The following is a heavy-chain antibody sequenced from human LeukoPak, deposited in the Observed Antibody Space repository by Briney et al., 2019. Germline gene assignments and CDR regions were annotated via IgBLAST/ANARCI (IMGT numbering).Heavy chain of an antibody. CDR1: GYTFTSYG. V-gene: IGHV1-18*01. Sequence: ASVKVSCKASGYTFTSYGIIWVRQAPGQGLEWMGWISAYNGNTNYAQKLQGRVTMTTDTSTSTAYMELRSLRSDDTAVYYCARVEEYDFWSGYPIRRFDYWGQGTLVTVSS. CDR2: ISAYNGNT. D-gene: IGHD3-3*01. CDR3: ARVEEYDFWSGYPIRRFDY. J-gene: IGHJ4*02.